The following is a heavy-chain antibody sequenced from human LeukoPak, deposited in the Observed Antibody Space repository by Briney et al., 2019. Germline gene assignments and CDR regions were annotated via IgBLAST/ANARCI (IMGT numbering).Heavy chain of an antibody. Sequence: ASVKVSCKTSGYTFTRYGISWVRQAPGQGLEWMGWISAYNGNTNYAQKLQGRVTMTTDTSTSTAYMELRSLRSDDTAVYYCARRRLGESFDYWGRQPWSPSPQ. CDR2: ISAYNGNT. D-gene: IGHD3-16*01. CDR1: GYTFTRYG. CDR3: ARRRLGESFDY. V-gene: IGHV1-18*04. J-gene: IGHJ4*02.